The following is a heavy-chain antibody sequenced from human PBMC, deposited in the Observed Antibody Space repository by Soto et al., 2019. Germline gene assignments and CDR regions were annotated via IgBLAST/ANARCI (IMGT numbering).Heavy chain of an antibody. J-gene: IGHJ6*02. CDR3: ASDKSSHSGWPVFGDV. CDR2: IIPIFGTA. V-gene: IGHV1-69*13. D-gene: IGHD3-3*01. CDR1: GGTFSSYA. Sequence: SVKVSCKASGGTFSSYAISWVRQAPGQGLEWMGGIIPIFGTANYAQKFQGRVTMTADASTSTAYMELRSLRSDDTAVYYCASDKSSHSGWPVFGDVWGQGTTVTVSS.